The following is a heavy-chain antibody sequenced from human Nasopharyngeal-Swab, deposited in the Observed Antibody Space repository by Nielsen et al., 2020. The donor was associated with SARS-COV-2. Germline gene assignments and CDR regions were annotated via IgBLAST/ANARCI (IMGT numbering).Heavy chain of an antibody. V-gene: IGHV3-23*01. CDR2: ISGDGSNT. CDR1: GSGFTFSSYA. D-gene: IGHD2-2*01. Sequence: GESLKISCTASGSGFTFSSYAMTWVRRAPGKGLEWVPAISGDGSNTYYADSVKGRFTISRDNSKNTVSLQMNSLRAEDTAFYYCAKTKEDSSTWSLIFYYYYLVVWGQGTTVTVSS. CDR3: AKTKEDSSTWSLIFYYYYLVV. J-gene: IGHJ6*03.